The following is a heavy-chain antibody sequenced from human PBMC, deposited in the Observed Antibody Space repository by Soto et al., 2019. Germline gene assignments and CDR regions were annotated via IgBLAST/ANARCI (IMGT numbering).Heavy chain of an antibody. CDR3: ASGYAQFPK. D-gene: IGHD3-16*01. J-gene: IGHJ4*02. CDR1: GFTFSSYF. V-gene: IGHV3-33*01. Sequence: GGSLSLCCAAAGFTFSSYFMHWVRQAPGKGLEWVAVIWYDGSNKYYADSVKGRFTISRDNSKNTLYLQMNSLRAEDTAVYYCASGYAQFPKWGQGTLVTVSS. CDR2: IWYDGSNK.